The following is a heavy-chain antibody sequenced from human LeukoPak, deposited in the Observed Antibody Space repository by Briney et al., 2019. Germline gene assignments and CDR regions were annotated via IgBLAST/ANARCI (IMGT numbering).Heavy chain of an antibody. CDR1: GFTFNNAW. CDR3: TTTYAPGVAVAGTDY. Sequence: GGSLRLSCAASGFTFNNAWMSWVHQAPGKGLEWVGRIKTKTDGETTDYAAPVKGRFTISRDDSKNTLSLQMNSLKTEDTAVYYCTTTYAPGVAVAGTDYWGQGTLVTVSS. CDR2: IKTKTDGETT. D-gene: IGHD6-19*01. J-gene: IGHJ4*02. V-gene: IGHV3-15*01.